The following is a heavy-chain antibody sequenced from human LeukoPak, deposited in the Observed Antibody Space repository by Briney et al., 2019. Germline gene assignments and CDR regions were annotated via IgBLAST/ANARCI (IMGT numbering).Heavy chain of an antibody. D-gene: IGHD6-13*01. CDR1: GGSISSYY. V-gene: IGHV4-59*12. Sequence: PSETLSLTCTVSGGSISSYYWSWIRQPPGKGLEWVGHIYYSGSTNYNPSLKSRVTILVDMSKNQFSLKLNSVTAADTAVYYCARGGIAAAGKDWFDPWGQGTLVTVSS. CDR2: IYYSGST. CDR3: ARGGIAAAGKDWFDP. J-gene: IGHJ5*02.